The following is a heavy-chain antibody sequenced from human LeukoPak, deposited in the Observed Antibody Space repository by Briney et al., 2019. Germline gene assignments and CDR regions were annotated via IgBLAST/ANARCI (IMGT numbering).Heavy chain of an antibody. Sequence: PGGSPRLSCATSGFTFSDHYMTWIRQAPGKGLETVSYIYNGGDTIYYADSVRGRFTISRDNAESSLYLQMNSLRAEDTAVYYCARGHWGLDYWGRGTLVTVSS. CDR1: GFTFSDHY. J-gene: IGHJ4*02. D-gene: IGHD7-27*01. CDR3: ARGHWGLDY. CDR2: IYNGGDTI. V-gene: IGHV3-11*04.